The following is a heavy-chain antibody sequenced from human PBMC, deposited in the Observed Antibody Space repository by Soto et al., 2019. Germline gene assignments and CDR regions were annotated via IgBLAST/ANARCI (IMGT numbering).Heavy chain of an antibody. Sequence: EVQLLESGGGLAQAGGSLRLSCAASGFNFRIYAMNWVRQAPGKGLEWVSVMIGDGSSWDYADSVRGRFTISRDNSKNTLYLQMNSLRAEDTAVYYCAKDLLPDRRYDLDYWGQGTLVTVSS. CDR3: AKDLLPDRRYDLDY. V-gene: IGHV3-23*01. D-gene: IGHD1-1*01. J-gene: IGHJ4*02. CDR2: MIGDGSSW. CDR1: GFNFRIYA.